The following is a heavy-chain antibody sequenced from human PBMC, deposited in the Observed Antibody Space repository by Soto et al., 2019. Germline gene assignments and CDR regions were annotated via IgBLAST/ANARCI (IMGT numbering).Heavy chain of an antibody. D-gene: IGHD7-27*01. J-gene: IGHJ6*02. Sequence: ASETLSLTCTVSGDSISTNSYSWGWIRQPPGQGLEWIGLFYYSGSTHYNPSLKSRLTVSVDTSKNQFSLKLNSMTATDTAVYYCASQNWGNYGLDVWGQGTTVTVSS. CDR1: GDSISTNSYS. CDR2: FYYSGST. V-gene: IGHV4-39*01. CDR3: ASQNWGNYGLDV.